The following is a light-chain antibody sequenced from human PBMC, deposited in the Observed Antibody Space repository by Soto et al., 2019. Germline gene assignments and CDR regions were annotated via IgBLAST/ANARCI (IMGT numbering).Light chain of an antibody. Sequence: QSVLTQPPSASGSPGQSVTISCTGTSSDVGVYNYVSWYQQHPGKAPQLLIYEVTKRPSGVPDLFSGSNSGNTASLTVSGVQAEDEAYYYCSSYGGGYNEVFGTGIKLTVL. CDR1: SSDVGVYNY. CDR3: SSYGGGYNEV. V-gene: IGLV2-8*01. CDR2: EVT. J-gene: IGLJ1*01.